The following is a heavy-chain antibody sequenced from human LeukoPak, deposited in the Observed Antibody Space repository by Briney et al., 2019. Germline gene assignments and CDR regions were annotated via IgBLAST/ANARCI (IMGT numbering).Heavy chain of an antibody. CDR2: INHSGST. CDR1: GGSFSGYY. D-gene: IGHD2-2*01. Sequence: PSETLSLTCAVYGGSFSGYYWSWIRQPPGKGLEWIGEINHSGSTNYNPSLKSRVTISVDTSKTQFSLKLSSVTAADTAVYYCARAKVVPAAMWDYYYGMDVWGKGTTVTVSS. J-gene: IGHJ6*04. V-gene: IGHV4-34*01. CDR3: ARAKVVPAAMWDYYYGMDV.